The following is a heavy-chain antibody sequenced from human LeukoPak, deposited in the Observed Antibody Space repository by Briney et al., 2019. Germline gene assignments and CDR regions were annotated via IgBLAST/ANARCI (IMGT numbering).Heavy chain of an antibody. CDR3: ARVRVVPAAVGGIKVDYGMDV. V-gene: IGHV4-34*01. CDR2: INHSGST. Sequence: SETLSLTCAVYGGSFSGYYWSWIRQPPGKGLEWIGEINHSGSTNYNPSLKSRVTISVDTSKNQFSLKLSSVTAADTAVYYCARVRVVPAAVGGIKVDYGMDVWGKGTTVTVSS. CDR1: GGSFSGYY. D-gene: IGHD2-2*01. J-gene: IGHJ6*04.